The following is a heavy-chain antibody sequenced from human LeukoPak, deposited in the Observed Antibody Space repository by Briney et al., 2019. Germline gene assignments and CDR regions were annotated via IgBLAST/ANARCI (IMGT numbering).Heavy chain of an antibody. CDR1: GFTFSSYW. D-gene: IGHD2-2*01. CDR2: INSDGSST. CDR3: ARGCTTSSCYDY. Sequence: GGSLRLSCAASGFTFSSYWMHWVRQAPGKGLVWVSRINSDGSSTSYADSVKGRFTISRDNAKNSLYLQMNSLRAEDTAVYYCARGCTTSSCYDYWGQGTLVTVSS. J-gene: IGHJ4*02. V-gene: IGHV3-74*01.